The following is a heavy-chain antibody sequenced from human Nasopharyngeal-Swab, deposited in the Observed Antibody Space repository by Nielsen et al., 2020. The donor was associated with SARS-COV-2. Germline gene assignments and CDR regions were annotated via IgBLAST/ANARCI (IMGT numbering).Heavy chain of an antibody. V-gene: IGHV1-69*06. J-gene: IGHJ3*02. CDR3: ARGDTIFGKGSYDAFDI. CDR1: GGTFSSYA. CDR2: IIPIFGTA. Sequence: SVKVSCKASGGTFSSYAISWVRQAPGQGLEWMGGIIPIFGTANYAQKFQGKVTITADKSTSTAYMELSSLRSEDTAVYYCARGDTIFGKGSYDAFDIWGQGTMVTVSS. D-gene: IGHD3-3*01.